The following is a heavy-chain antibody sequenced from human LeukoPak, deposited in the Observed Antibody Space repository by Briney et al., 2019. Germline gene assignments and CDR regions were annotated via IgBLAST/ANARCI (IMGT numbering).Heavy chain of an antibody. J-gene: IGHJ4*02. Sequence: SETLSLTCTVSGISITTYYWSWIRQPPGKGLEWIGLIHYSGSTTYNPSLKSRVTISIDTSRNQFSLHLNSVTAADTAVYYCARDIREVRESHYFDYWGQGILVTVTS. V-gene: IGHV4-59*01. D-gene: IGHD2-21*01. CDR3: ARDIREVRESHYFDY. CDR2: IHYSGST. CDR1: GISITTYY.